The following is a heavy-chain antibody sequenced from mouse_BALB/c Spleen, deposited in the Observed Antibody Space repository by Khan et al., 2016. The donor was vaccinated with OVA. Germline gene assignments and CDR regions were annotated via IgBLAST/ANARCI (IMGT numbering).Heavy chain of an antibody. Sequence: VELVESGPGLVAPSQSLSITCTVSGFSLSRYNIHWVRQPPGKGLEWLGMIWGGGGTDYNSTLKTRLSIIKDNSKSQVFLKMNSLQTDDTAMYFCARCYDRYDGYYAMDYWGQGTSVTVSS. CDR2: IWGGGGT. J-gene: IGHJ4*01. D-gene: IGHD2-14*01. V-gene: IGHV2-6-4*01. CDR1: GFSLSRYN. CDR3: ARCYDRYDGYYAMDY.